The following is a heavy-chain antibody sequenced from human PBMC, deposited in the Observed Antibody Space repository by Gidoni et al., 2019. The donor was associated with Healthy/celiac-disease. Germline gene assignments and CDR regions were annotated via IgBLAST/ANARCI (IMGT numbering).Heavy chain of an antibody. Sequence: EVQLVESGGGLVKPGGSLRLSCAASGFTFSSYSMTWVRQAPGKGLEWVSSISSSSSYIYYADSVKGRFTISKDNAKNSLYLQMNSLRAEDTAVYYCARDLSRYCSGGSCYYYYYMDVWGKGTTVTVSS. CDR3: ARDLSRYCSGGSCYYYYYMDV. D-gene: IGHD2-15*01. CDR1: GFTFSSYS. J-gene: IGHJ6*03. CDR2: ISSSSSYI. V-gene: IGHV3-21*01.